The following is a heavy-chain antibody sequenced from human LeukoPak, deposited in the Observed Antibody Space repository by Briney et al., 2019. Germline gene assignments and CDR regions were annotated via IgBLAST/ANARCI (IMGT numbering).Heavy chain of an antibody. CDR2: ISSSSSYI. J-gene: IGHJ4*02. Sequence: GGSLRLSCAASGFTFSSYSMNWVRQAPGKGLEWVSSISSSSSYIYYADSVKGRFTISRDNAKNSLYLQMNSLRAEDTAVYYCARGSSKRYFDWLYYLWGQGTLVTVSS. V-gene: IGHV3-21*01. CDR1: GFTFSSYS. CDR3: ARGSSKRYFDWLYYL. D-gene: IGHD3-9*01.